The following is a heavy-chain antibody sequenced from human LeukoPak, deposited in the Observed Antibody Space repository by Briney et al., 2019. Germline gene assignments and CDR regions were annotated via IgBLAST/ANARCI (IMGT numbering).Heavy chain of an antibody. V-gene: IGHV3-48*03. CDR1: GFTFISID. D-gene: IGHD3-10*01. Sequence: PGGSLRLSCAASGFTFISIDMNWVRQAPGKGLEWVSYISGSGSSTFHADSVKGRFTISRDNAKNSLFLQLHSLRAEDTAGYYCASSGSEDYWGQGTLVTVSS. J-gene: IGHJ4*02. CDR3: ASSGSEDY. CDR2: ISGSGSST.